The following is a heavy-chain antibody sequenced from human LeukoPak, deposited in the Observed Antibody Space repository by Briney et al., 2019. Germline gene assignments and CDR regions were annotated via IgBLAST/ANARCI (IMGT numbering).Heavy chain of an antibody. Sequence: SQTLSLTCTVSGGSISSGGYYWSWIRQPPGKGLEWIGYIYHSGSTYYNPSLKSRVTISVDKSKNQFSLKLTSVTAADTAVYYCARVWDGSGSYCDYWGQGTLVTVSS. V-gene: IGHV4-30-2*01. CDR1: GGSISSGGYY. CDR2: IYHSGST. CDR3: ARVWDGSGSYCDY. J-gene: IGHJ4*02. D-gene: IGHD3-10*01.